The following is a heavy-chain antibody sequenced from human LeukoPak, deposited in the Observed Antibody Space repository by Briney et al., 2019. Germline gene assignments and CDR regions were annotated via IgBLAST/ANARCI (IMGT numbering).Heavy chain of an antibody. Sequence: GESLKISCQVSGDSFTNYWIGWVRQVPGKGLEWLGLIYPGNSDTRYSPFFQGQVTFSVDTSISTAYLHWGGLKASDTAMYYCARFALTSSLDYWGQGTLVTVSS. J-gene: IGHJ4*02. CDR1: GDSFTNYW. V-gene: IGHV5-51*01. D-gene: IGHD6-13*01. CDR2: IYPGNSDT. CDR3: ARFALTSSLDY.